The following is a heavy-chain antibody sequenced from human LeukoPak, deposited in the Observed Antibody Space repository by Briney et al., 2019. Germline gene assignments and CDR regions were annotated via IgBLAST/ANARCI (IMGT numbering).Heavy chain of an antibody. D-gene: IGHD3-22*01. CDR3: ARAGTYYYDSSGLD. Sequence: SGGSLRLSCAASGFTFSSYAMHWVRQAPGKGLEYVSAISSNGGSIYYANSVKGRFTISRDNSKNTLYLQMGSLRAEDMAVYYCARAGTYYYDSSGLDWGQGTLVTVSS. J-gene: IGHJ4*02. CDR1: GFTFSSYA. CDR2: ISSNGGSI. V-gene: IGHV3-64*01.